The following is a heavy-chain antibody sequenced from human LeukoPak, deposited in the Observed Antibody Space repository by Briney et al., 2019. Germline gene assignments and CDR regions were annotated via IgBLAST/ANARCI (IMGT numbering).Heavy chain of an antibody. CDR1: GGSISSSSYY. J-gene: IGHJ5*02. Sequence: PSETLSLTCTVSGGSISSSSYYSGWIRQPPGKGLEWIGSIYHSGNTYYNPSLKSRVTISVDTSKNQFSLKLSSVTAADTAVYYCARHPYIPKRVTRALSWFDPWGQGTLVTVSA. CDR2: IYHSGNT. CDR3: ARHPYIPKRVTRALSWFDP. D-gene: IGHD4-11*01. V-gene: IGHV4-39*01.